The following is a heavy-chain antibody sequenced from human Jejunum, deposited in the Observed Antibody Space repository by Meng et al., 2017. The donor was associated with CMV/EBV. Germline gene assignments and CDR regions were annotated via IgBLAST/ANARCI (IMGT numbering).Heavy chain of an antibody. J-gene: IGHJ4*02. Sequence: QVQLQESGPGLVKPSQTLSLTCGVSGDSISSGDSYWSWIRQPPGKGLEWIGYIYESGSTSYNPSLESRVTMSVDTSKNQFSLKVMSVTAADTAVYYCAREGTNSYYFDYWGQGTLVTVSS. CDR3: AREGTNSYYFDY. CDR1: GDSISSGDSY. D-gene: IGHD1-14*01. V-gene: IGHV4-30-4*01. CDR2: IYESGST.